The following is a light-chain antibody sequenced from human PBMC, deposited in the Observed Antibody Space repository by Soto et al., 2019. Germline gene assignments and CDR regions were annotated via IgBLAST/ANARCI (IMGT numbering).Light chain of an antibody. CDR1: QSIGRY. CDR2: TAS. Sequence: DIQMTQSPSSLSASVGDRVTITCRASQSIGRYLNWYQQKPGKAPKLLIYTASSFQSGVPSRFSGSGSGTDFTLTISSLRPEDFATYYCQQSYSIPLTFGQGTRLEIK. J-gene: IGKJ5*01. CDR3: QQSYSIPLT. V-gene: IGKV1-39*01.